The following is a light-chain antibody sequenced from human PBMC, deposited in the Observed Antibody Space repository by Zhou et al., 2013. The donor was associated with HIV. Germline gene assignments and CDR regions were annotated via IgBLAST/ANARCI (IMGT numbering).Light chain of an antibody. CDR1: QSVGRW. V-gene: IGKV1-12*01. CDR2: ATS. J-gene: IGKJ3*01. Sequence: DVQMTQSPSSVSASIGATVTITCRASQSVGRWLAWYQQKPGQAPKLVIYATSNLQTGVPSRFSGSGSGTNFTLTISSLQPEDFATYYCQQANSFPFTFGPGTKVDIK. CDR3: QQANSFPFT.